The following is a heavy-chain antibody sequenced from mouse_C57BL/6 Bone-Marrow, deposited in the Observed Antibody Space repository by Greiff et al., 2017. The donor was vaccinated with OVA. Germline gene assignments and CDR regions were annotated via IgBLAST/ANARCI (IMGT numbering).Heavy chain of an antibody. CDR2: IRNKPNGSTT. CDR1: GFTFTNYY. CDR3: ARYKGRVAVDYFDY. V-gene: IGHV7-3*01. J-gene: IGHJ2*01. Sequence: DVMLVEPGGGLVQPGDSLSLSCAASGFTFTNYYMSWVRQPPGKALEWLAFIRNKPNGSTTEYSASVKGRFTISRDNSQSILYLQMNALRAEDSATYYCARYKGRVAVDYFDYWGQGTALTVSS. D-gene: IGHD1-1*01.